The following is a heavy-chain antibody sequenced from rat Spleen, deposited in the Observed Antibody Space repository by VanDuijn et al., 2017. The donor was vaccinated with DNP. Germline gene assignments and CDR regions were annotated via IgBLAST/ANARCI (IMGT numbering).Heavy chain of an antibody. CDR3: AAANWEFDY. D-gene: IGHD5-1*01. CDR1: GFTFSTAW. Sequence: EVQVLESGGGLVQPGNSLKLSCATSGFTFSTAWMYWYRQFPEKRLEWVARIKAKSNNYATDDTESVKGRFTISRDDSKSSIYLQMNNLKEEDTAIYYCAAANWEFDYWGQGVMVTFSS. V-gene: IGHV6-6*01. CDR2: IKAKSNNYAT. J-gene: IGHJ2*01.